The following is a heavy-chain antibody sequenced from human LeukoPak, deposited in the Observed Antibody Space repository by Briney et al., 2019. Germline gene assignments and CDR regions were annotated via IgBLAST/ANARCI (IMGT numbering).Heavy chain of an antibody. Sequence: EASVKVSCKASGGTFSSYAISWVRQAPGQGLEWMGWISTYNGNTNYEQKFQGRVTMTTDTSTSTAYMELRSLRSDDTAVYYCARAGNPFYYYYMDVWGKGTTVTVSS. V-gene: IGHV1-18*01. CDR2: ISTYNGNT. D-gene: IGHD4-23*01. CDR1: GGTFSSYA. CDR3: ARAGNPFYYYYMDV. J-gene: IGHJ6*03.